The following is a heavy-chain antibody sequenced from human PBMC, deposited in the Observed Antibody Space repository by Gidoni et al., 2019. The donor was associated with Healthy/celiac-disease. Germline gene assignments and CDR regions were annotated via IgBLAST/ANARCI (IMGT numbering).Heavy chain of an antibody. V-gene: IGHV3-30*18. D-gene: IGHD6-13*01. CDR3: AKESDSSSWYPLTWDYYYGMDV. J-gene: IGHJ6*02. CDR2: ISYDGSNK. Sequence: TFSSYGMHWVRQAPGKGLEWVAVISYDGSNKYYADSVKGRFTISRDNSKNTLYLQMNSLRAEDTAVYYCAKESDSSSWYPLTWDYYYGMDVWGQGTTVTVSS. CDR1: TFSSYG.